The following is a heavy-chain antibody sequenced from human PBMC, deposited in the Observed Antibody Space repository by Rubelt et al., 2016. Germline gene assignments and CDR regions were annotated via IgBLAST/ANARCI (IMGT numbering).Heavy chain of an antibody. CDR3: ARASVRVDLWFDP. D-gene: IGHD3-3*01. V-gene: IGHV1-2*02. J-gene: IGHJ5*02. Sequence: FRGRISMTRDTSISTAYMELSRLRSDDTAVYYCARASVRVDLWFDPWGQGTLVTVSS.